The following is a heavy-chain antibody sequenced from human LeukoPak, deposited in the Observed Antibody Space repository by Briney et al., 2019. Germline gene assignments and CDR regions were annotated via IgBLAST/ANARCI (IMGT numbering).Heavy chain of an antibody. CDR2: IRYDGSNK. V-gene: IGHV3-30*02. D-gene: IGHD2-2*01. Sequence: PGGSLRLSCTASVFPFSSYGMHWLRQAPGKGLEWVAFIRYDGSNKYYADSVKGRFTISRDNSKDTLNLQMNSLRAEDTAVYYCAKDPTFQDLGYCSSTSCYHHYFDYWGQGTLVTV. CDR1: VFPFSSYG. J-gene: IGHJ4*02. CDR3: AKDPTFQDLGYCSSTSCYHHYFDY.